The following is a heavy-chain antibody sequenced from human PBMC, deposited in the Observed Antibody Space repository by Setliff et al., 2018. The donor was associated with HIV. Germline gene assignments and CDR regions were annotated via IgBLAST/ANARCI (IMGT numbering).Heavy chain of an antibody. CDR3: ARGLSFYDPGGFDY. D-gene: IGHD3-22*01. Sequence: SETLSLTCTVSGGSISSYCWNWIRQSPGRGLEWIGFIFSSGGTKYNPSLQSRVTMSIDTSNNQFSLTLNSVTAADTAVYYCARGLSFYDPGGFDYWGRGIQVTVSS. J-gene: IGHJ4*02. CDR1: GGSISSYC. V-gene: IGHV4-4*09. CDR2: IFSSGGT.